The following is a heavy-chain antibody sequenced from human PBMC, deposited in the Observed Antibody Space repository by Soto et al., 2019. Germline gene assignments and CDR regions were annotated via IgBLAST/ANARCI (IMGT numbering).Heavy chain of an antibody. D-gene: IGHD3-3*01. CDR2: IGSSGAGT. V-gene: IGHV3-23*01. CDR1: GFTFSNYG. J-gene: IGHJ4*02. CDR3: AKGHDRALYYFHY. Sequence: GGSLSLSCAASGFTFSNYGMTWVRQAPGKGLECVSAIGSSGAGTYYADSVKGRFTVSRDNSKNTLYLQMNSLRAEDTAVYYCAKGHDRALYYFHYSGQGPMVTVSS.